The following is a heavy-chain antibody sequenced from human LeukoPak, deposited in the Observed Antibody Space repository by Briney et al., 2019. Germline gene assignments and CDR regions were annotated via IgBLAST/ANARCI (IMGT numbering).Heavy chain of an antibody. CDR3: ARDRSYSNYVVSALDY. CDR1: GFTFSSYA. J-gene: IGHJ4*02. Sequence: GGSLRLSCAASGFTFSSYAMHWVRQAPGKGLEWVAVISYDGSNKYYADSVKGRFTISRDNSKNTLYLQMNSLRAEDTAAYYCARDRSYSNYVVSALDYWGQGTLVTVSS. D-gene: IGHD4-11*01. CDR2: ISYDGSNK. V-gene: IGHV3-30*04.